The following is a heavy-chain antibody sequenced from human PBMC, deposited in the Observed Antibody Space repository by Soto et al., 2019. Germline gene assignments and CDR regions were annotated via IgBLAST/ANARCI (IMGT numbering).Heavy chain of an antibody. CDR3: ASSGGYDYYWFDP. V-gene: IGHV1-69*13. CDR1: GGTFSSYA. Sequence: SVQVSCKASGGTFSSYAISWVRQAPGQGLEWMGGIIPIFGTANYAQKFQGRVTITADESTSTAYMELSSLRSEDTAVYYCASSGGYDYYWFDPWGQGTLVTVSS. CDR2: IIPIFGTA. J-gene: IGHJ5*02. D-gene: IGHD5-12*01.